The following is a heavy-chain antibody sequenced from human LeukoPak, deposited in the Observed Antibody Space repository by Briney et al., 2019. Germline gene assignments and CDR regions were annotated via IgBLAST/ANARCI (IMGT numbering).Heavy chain of an antibody. CDR2: IKQDGSEK. CDR3: ARVGTSSGALDY. V-gene: IGHV3-7*01. CDR1: GFTFSSYG. Sequence: GGSLSLSCAASGFTFSSYGMSWVRQASGKGLEWVANIKQDGSEKYYVDSVKGRFTISRDNAKNSLYLQMNSLRAEDTAVYYCARVGTSSGALDYWGQGTLVTVSS. D-gene: IGHD3-22*01. J-gene: IGHJ4*02.